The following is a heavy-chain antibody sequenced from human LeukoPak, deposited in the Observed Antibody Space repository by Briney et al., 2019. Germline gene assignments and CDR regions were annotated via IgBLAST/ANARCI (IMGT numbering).Heavy chain of an antibody. Sequence: GGSLRLSCTTSGLTFSTSGFNWVRQAPGKGLGWVASIGPTGFDRYHADSIKGRFTISRDNANNFLYLQMDSLRAEDTAVYYCATETNGRHYDYWGQGTLLTVSS. D-gene: IGHD1-14*01. CDR1: GLTFSTSG. V-gene: IGHV3-21*06. J-gene: IGHJ4*02. CDR3: ATETNGRHYDY. CDR2: IGPTGFDR.